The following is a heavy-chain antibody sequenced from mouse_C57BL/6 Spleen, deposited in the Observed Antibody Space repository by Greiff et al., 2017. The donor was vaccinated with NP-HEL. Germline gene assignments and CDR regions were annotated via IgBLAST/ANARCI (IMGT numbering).Heavy chain of an antibody. CDR2: IYPRSGNN. Sequence: QVQLKESGAELARPGASVKLSCKASGYTFTSYGISWVKQRTGQGLEWIGEIYPRSGNNYYNEKFKGKATLTADKSSSTAYMELRSLTSEDSAVYFCARKGDGNPWFAYWGQGTLVTVSA. D-gene: IGHD2-1*01. J-gene: IGHJ3*01. V-gene: IGHV1-81*01. CDR1: GYTFTSYG. CDR3: ARKGDGNPWFAY.